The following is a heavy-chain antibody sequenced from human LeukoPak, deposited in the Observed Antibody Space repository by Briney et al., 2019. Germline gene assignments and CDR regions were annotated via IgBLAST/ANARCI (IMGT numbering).Heavy chain of an antibody. J-gene: IGHJ5*02. V-gene: IGHV4-4*07. CDR1: GGPISSYY. D-gene: IGHD3-10*01. CDR2: IYTSGST. CDR3: ARDMVRGVYTWFDP. Sequence: SETLSLTCTVSGGPISSYYWSWIRQPAGKGLEWIGRIYTSGSTNYNPSLKSRVTMSVDTSKNQFSLKLSSVTAADTAVYYCARDMVRGVYTWFDPWGQGTLVTVSS.